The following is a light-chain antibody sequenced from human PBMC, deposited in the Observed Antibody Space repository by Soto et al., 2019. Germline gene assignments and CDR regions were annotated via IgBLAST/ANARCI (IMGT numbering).Light chain of an antibody. CDR1: QNINNY. Sequence: DIQMTQSPSSLSASVGDRVTITCQASQNINNYLNWYQQKPGRAPKLLIYDAANLEAGVPSRFKGTLSGTDFTFTISRLQPEDIATYYCQQYENLPTFGQGTRLE. CDR3: QQYENLPT. CDR2: DAA. J-gene: IGKJ5*01. V-gene: IGKV1-33*01.